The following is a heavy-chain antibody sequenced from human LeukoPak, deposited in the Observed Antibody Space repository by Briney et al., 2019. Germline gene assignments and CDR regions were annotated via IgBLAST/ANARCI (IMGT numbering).Heavy chain of an antibody. V-gene: IGHV5-51*01. Sequence: GESLKISCKGSGYSFPNYWIGWVRQMPGKGLEWMGIIYPIDSDTKYTPSFQGQVTILVDKSISTAFLQWSSLKASDTAIYHCVRHYCTSGVCDSDYWGQGTLVTVSS. CDR3: VRHYCTSGVCDSDY. D-gene: IGHD2-8*01. CDR1: GYSFPNYW. J-gene: IGHJ4*02. CDR2: IYPIDSDT.